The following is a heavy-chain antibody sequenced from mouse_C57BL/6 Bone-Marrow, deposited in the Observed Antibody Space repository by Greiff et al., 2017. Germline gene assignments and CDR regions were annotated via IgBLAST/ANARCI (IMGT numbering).Heavy chain of an antibody. J-gene: IGHJ2*01. CDR3: TTHYGSSYYFDY. CDR2: IDPENGDT. V-gene: IGHV14-4*01. CDR1: GFNIKDDY. Sequence: EVQLQQSGAELVRPGASVKLSCTASGFNIKDDYMHWVKQRPEQGLEWIGWIDPENGDTEYASKFQGQATITADPSSNTAYLQLSSLTSEDTAVYYCTTHYGSSYYFDYWGQGTTLTVSS. D-gene: IGHD1-1*01.